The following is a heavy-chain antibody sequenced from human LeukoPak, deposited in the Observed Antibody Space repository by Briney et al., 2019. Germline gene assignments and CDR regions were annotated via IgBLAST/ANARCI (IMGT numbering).Heavy chain of an antibody. V-gene: IGHV4-34*01. CDR3: ARARGYCTNGVCYPSFHYYYYMDV. CDR2: INHSGST. D-gene: IGHD2-8*01. J-gene: IGHJ6*03. CDR1: GGSFSGYY. Sequence: SETLSLTCAVYGGSFSGYYWSWIRQPPGKGLEWIGEINHSGSTNYNPSLKSRVTISVDTSKNQFSLKLSSVTAADTAVYYCARARGYCTNGVCYPSFHYYYYMDVWGKGTTVTVSS.